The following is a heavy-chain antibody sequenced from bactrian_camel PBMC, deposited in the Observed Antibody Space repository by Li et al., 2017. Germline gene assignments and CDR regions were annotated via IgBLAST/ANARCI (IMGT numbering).Heavy chain of an antibody. J-gene: IGHJ4*01. D-gene: IGHD3*01. V-gene: IGHV3S6*01. CDR2: VSRDGKET. CDR1: EHEYYAYYW. Sequence: HVQLVESGGGSVHAGGSLTLSCLVSEHEYYAYYWMSWVRQAPGKGLEWVSSVSRDGKETNYADSVKGRFTISSDHAKNMVYLQLNSLKTEDTAMYYCAADRPATVIRLPVVTCNYWGQGTQVTVS. CDR3: AADRPATVIRLPVVTCNY.